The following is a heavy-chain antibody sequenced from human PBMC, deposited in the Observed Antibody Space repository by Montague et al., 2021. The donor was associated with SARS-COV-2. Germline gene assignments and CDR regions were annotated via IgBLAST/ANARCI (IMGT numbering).Heavy chain of an antibody. V-gene: IGHV4-59*01. CDR1: GGSISSYY. CDR3: VRVDKWNYRMYFDL. CDR2: VLYSGST. D-gene: IGHD1-7*01. J-gene: IGHJ2*01. Sequence: SETLSLTCTVSGGSISSYYWSWIRQPPGKGLEWIGYVLYSGSTNHNPSLKSRVTISVDMSKNQFSLKLYSVSAADTAVYYCVRVDKWNYRMYFDLWGRGTLVTVSS.